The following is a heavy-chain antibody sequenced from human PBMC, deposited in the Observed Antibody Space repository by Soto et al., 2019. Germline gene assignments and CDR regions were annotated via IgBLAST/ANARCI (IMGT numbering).Heavy chain of an antibody. CDR3: ARGLVPAAKLSAGMDV. CDR2: ISGSGGST. V-gene: IGHV3-23*01. Sequence: EVQLLESGGGLVQPGGSLRLSCAASGFTFSSYAMSWVRQAPGKGLEWVSAISGSGGSTYYADSVKGRFTISRDNSKNTLYLQMNSLRAEDTAVYYCARGLVPAAKLSAGMDVWGQGTTVTVSS. D-gene: IGHD2-2*01. J-gene: IGHJ6*02. CDR1: GFTFSSYA.